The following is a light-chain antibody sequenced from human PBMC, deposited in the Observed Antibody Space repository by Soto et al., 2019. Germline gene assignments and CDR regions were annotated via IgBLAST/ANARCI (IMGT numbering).Light chain of an antibody. J-gene: IGKJ5*01. Sequence: IQMTQSPSTLSASVGDRVTITCRASQNIDAWLAWYQQKPGKAPKVLIYKASSLESGVPSRFIGSGSGTEFTLTLSSLQPADSATYYCLQYYDYRTFGQGTQLE. CDR3: LQYYDYRT. V-gene: IGKV1-5*03. CDR1: QNIDAW. CDR2: KAS.